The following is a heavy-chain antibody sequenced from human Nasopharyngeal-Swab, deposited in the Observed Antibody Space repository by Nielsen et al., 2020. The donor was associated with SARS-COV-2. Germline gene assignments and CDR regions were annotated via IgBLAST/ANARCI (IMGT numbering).Heavy chain of an antibody. J-gene: IGHJ4*02. CDR1: GGTLSSYA. Sequence: SVKVSCKASGGTLSSYAISWVRQAPGQGLEWMGRIIPILGIANYAQKFQGRVTITADKSTSTAYMELSSLRSEDTAVYYCARSRGYFDWLLWVFDYWGQGTLVTVSS. V-gene: IGHV1-69*04. CDR3: ARSRGYFDWLLWVFDY. D-gene: IGHD3-9*01. CDR2: IIPILGIA.